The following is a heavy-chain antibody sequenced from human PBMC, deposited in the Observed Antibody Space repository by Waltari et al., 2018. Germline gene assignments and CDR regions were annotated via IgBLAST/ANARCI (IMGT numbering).Heavy chain of an antibody. CDR1: W. CDR3: ARDRGRWLFLDS. V-gene: IGHV4-4*02. Sequence: WWVLVRQSPGEGLEWMWQGRGCGRSNYNPSLETRVSVSIDTSKKQFSLRMTSATAADTAVYYCARDRGRWLFLDSWGQGTLVTVSP. CDR2: GRGCGRS. J-gene: IGHJ4*02. D-gene: IGHD1-1*01.